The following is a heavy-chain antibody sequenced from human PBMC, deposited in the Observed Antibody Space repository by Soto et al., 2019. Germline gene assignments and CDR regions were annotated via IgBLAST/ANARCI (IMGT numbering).Heavy chain of an antibody. CDR3: AKDGGYSYGPYDY. Sequence: EVQLVESGGGLVQPGGSLRLSCAASGFTFGSYSMNWVRQAPGKGLEWVSYISSSSSTIYYADSVEGRFTISRDNAKNSLYLQMNSLRAEDTAVYYCAKDGGYSYGPYDYWGQGPLVTVSS. CDR1: GFTFGSYS. D-gene: IGHD5-18*01. J-gene: IGHJ4*02. V-gene: IGHV3-48*01. CDR2: ISSSSSTI.